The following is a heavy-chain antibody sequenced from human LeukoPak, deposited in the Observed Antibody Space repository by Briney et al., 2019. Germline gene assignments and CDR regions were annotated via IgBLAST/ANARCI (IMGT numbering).Heavy chain of an antibody. V-gene: IGHV4-59*12. CDR1: GGSISSYY. D-gene: IGHD6-13*01. CDR3: ARVSSSWYQDWYFDL. CDR2: IYYSGST. J-gene: IGHJ2*01. Sequence: SETLSLTCTVSGGSISSYYWSWIRQPPGKGLEWIGYIYYSGSTNYNPSLKSRVTMSVDMSKNQFSLKLSSMIAADTAVYYCARVSSSWYQDWYFDLWGRGTLVTVPS.